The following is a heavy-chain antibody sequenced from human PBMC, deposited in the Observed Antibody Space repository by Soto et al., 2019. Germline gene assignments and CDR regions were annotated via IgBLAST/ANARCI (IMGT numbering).Heavy chain of an antibody. CDR1: GFTFSSYG. CDR3: AKDGPYGSGSYDYKYYYYGMDV. CDR2: ISYDGSNK. J-gene: IGHJ6*02. D-gene: IGHD3-10*01. Sequence: GVLRLSCGASGFTFSSYGMHWVRQAPGKGLEWVVVISYDGSNKYYADSVKGRFTISRDNSKNTLYLQMNSLRAEDTAVYYCAKDGPYGSGSYDYKYYYYGMDVWGQGTTVTVSS. V-gene: IGHV3-30*18.